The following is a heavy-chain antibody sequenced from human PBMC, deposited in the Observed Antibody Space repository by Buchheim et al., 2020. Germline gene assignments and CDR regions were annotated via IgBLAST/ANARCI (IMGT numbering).Heavy chain of an antibody. CDR2: ISFDGSNK. J-gene: IGHJ4*02. D-gene: IGHD1-26*01. V-gene: IGHV3-30*18. Sequence: QVQLVESGGGVVPPGRSLKLSCAASGFTFSTYGMHWVRQAPGKGLEWVAVISFDGSNKYYADSVKGRFIISRDNSKNTLYLQMSSLRAEDTAVYYCAKKEGGGSSYFDYWGQGTL. CDR3: AKKEGGGSSYFDY. CDR1: GFTFSTYG.